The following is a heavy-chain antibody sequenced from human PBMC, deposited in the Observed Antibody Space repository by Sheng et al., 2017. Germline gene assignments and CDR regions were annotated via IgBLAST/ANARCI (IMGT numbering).Heavy chain of an antibody. CDR3: AREDYGDYSDY. V-gene: IGHV4-39*07. D-gene: IGHD4-17*01. CDR1: GGSISSSSYY. Sequence: QLQLQESGPGLVKPSETLSLTCTVSGGSISSSSYYWGWIRQPPGKGLEWIGSIYYSGSTYYNPSLKSRVTISVDTSKNQFSLKLSSVTAADTAVYYCAREDYGDYSDYWGQGTLVTVSS. CDR2: IYYSGST. J-gene: IGHJ4*02.